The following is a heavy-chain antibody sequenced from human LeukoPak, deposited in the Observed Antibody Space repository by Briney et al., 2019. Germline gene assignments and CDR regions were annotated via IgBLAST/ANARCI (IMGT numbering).Heavy chain of an antibody. CDR3: ARVEVGYSYGFTQPLYFDY. D-gene: IGHD5-18*01. CDR2: IYYSGST. J-gene: IGHJ4*02. CDR1: GGSVSSGSYY. Sequence: SETLSLTCTVSGGSVSSGSYYWSWIRQPPGKGLEWIGYIYYSGSTNYNPSLKSRVTISVDTSKNQFSLKLSSVTAADTAVYYCARVEVGYSYGFTQPLYFDYWGQGTLVTVSS. V-gene: IGHV4-61*01.